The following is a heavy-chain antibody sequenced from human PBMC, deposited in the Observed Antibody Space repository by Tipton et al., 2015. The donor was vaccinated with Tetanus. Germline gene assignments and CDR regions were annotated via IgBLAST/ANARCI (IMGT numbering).Heavy chain of an antibody. CDR2: LSHDGGNI. D-gene: IGHD1-14*01. CDR1: GFTFSHFA. J-gene: IGHJ4*02. Sequence: GSLRLSCVASGFTFSHFAVSWVRRAPGRGLEWVSSLSHDGGNIYYADFARGRCTISRDNSKNTLFLQMDDLRAEDTAIYYCEAQRTSEDFWGQGTLVSASS. CDR3: EAQRTSEDF. V-gene: IGHV3-23*01.